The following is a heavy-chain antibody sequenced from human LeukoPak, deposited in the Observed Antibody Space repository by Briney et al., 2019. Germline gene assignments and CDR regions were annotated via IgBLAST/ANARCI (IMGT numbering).Heavy chain of an antibody. CDR2: ITDRGGIT. CDR1: GFTVSSNY. V-gene: IGHV3-23*01. CDR3: AKILPMNENFDY. J-gene: IGHJ4*02. Sequence: GGSLRLSCAASGFTVSSNYMAWVRQAPGKGLEWVSTITDRGGITYYADSVKGHFTISRDNSKNTLYLQMNSLRAEDTAVYYCAKILPMNENFDYWGQGTLVTVSS. D-gene: IGHD1-1*01.